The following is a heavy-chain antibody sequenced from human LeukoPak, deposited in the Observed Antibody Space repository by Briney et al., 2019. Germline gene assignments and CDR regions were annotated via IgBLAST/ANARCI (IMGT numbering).Heavy chain of an antibody. Sequence: GGSLRLSCAASGFPFSKYWMNWVRQAPGKGLEWVANIRQDGNEKDYVDSVKGRFTISRDNAKNSLYLQMNNLRVEDSAIYYCARSIAARQFLGDYWGQGTLVAVSS. CDR2: IRQDGNEK. CDR3: ARSIAARQFLGDY. CDR1: GFPFSKYW. V-gene: IGHV3-7*01. J-gene: IGHJ4*02. D-gene: IGHD6-6*01.